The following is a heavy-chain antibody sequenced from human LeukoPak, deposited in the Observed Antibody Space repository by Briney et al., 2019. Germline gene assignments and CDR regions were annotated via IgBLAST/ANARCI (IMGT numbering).Heavy chain of an antibody. CDR3: ARGGGRVISYRFDY. CDR1: GGSFSGYY. D-gene: IGHD3-22*01. V-gene: IGHV4-34*01. Sequence: SETLSLTCAVYGGSFSGYYWSWIRQPPGKGLEWIGSMHHSGSTDYNPSLRSRVTISGDTSRNQFFLKLTSVTVADTAIYFCARGGGRVISYRFDYWGQGRLVTVSS. J-gene: IGHJ4*02. CDR2: MHHSGST.